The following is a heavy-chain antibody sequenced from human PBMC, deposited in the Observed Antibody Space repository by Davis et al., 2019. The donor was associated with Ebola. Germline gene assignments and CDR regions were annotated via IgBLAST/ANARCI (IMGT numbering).Heavy chain of an antibody. V-gene: IGHV5-51*06. J-gene: IGHJ6*03. Sequence: GESLKISCQASGYRFNRYWTAWVRQMPGKGLEWMGIIYAGDSDTTYSPSFQGQVPMAADKSINTAYLQWSSLRASDTAVYYCARCRTVGNYYYMDVWGNGTSVTVSS. CDR1: GYRFNRYW. CDR2: IYAGDSDT. D-gene: IGHD2-8*02. CDR3: ARCRTVGNYYYMDV.